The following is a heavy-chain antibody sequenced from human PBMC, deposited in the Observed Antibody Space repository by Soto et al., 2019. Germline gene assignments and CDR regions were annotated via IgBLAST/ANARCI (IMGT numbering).Heavy chain of an antibody. CDR2: IIPIFGTA. D-gene: IGHD2-2*02. CDR1: GGTFSSYA. V-gene: IGHV1-69*13. Sequence: SVKVSCKASGGTFSSYAISWVRQAPGQGLEWMGGIIPIFGTANYAQKFQGRVTITADESTSTAYMELSSLRSEDTAVYYCARGMRCSSTSCYTSVDYWGQGTLVTVSS. CDR3: ARGMRCSSTSCYTSVDY. J-gene: IGHJ4*02.